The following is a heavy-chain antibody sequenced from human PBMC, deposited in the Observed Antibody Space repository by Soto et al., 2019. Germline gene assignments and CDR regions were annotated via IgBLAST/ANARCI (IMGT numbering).Heavy chain of an antibody. J-gene: IGHJ4*02. V-gene: IGHV1-18*01. D-gene: IGHD1-26*01. CDR1: GYTFTSYG. Sequence: QVQLVQSGAEVKKPGASVKVSCKASGYTFTSYGISWVRQAPGQGLEWMGWISAYNGNTNYAQKLPGRVTMSTDTYTSTAYMEMTSLRSDATPVYYCARYSGSRALGYWGQGTLVTVSS. CDR2: ISAYNGNT. CDR3: ARYSGSRALGY.